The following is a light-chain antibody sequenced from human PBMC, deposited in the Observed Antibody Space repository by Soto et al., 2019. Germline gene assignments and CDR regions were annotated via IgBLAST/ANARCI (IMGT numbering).Light chain of an antibody. CDR1: QSVSKY. Sequence: EIVLTQSPATLSLSPGERATLSCRASQSVSKYLAWYQQKPGQAPRLLIYNASNRATGIPVRFSGSGSGTDFTLTISSLEPEDFAVYYCQQRSNLPPTFGPGTKVDIK. CDR2: NAS. J-gene: IGKJ3*01. CDR3: QQRSNLPPT. V-gene: IGKV3-11*01.